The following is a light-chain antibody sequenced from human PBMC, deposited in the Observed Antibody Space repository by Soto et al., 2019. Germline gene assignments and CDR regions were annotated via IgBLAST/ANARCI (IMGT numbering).Light chain of an antibody. CDR2: GVS. CDR1: SSDVGGYNY. V-gene: IGLV2-14*01. Sequence: QSALTQPASVSGSPGQSITISCTGTSSDVGGYNYVSWYQQHPGKAPKLMIYGVSNRPSGVSNRFSGSKSGNTASLTISGLQAEDEADYYCSSYTSSSTSSVFGTGTKVTVL. J-gene: IGLJ1*01. CDR3: SSYTSSSTSSV.